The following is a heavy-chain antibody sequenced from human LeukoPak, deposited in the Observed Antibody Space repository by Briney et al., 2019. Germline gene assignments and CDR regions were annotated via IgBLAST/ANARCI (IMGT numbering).Heavy chain of an antibody. D-gene: IGHD1-14*01. CDR1: GFTFRDSW. Sequence: PGGSLRLSCAAPGFTFRDSWMTSVPQAPGKGLELVANIKQDGSEKYYVDSVKGRFTISRDNAKNSLYLQMNSLRAEDTAVYYCARNQRRLDYWGQGTLVTVSS. CDR2: IKQDGSEK. J-gene: IGHJ4*02. V-gene: IGHV3-7*01. CDR3: ARNQRRLDY.